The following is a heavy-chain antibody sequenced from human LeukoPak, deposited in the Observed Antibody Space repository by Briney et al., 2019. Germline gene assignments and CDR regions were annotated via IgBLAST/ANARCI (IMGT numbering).Heavy chain of an antibody. CDR3: ARDGGYDSSGYFSDY. CDR1: GGSISSYY. J-gene: IGHJ4*02. CDR2: IYYSGST. D-gene: IGHD3-22*01. Sequence: SSETLSLXCTVSGGSISSYYWSWIRQPPGKGLEWIGYIYYSGSTNYNPSLKSRVTISVDTSKNQFSLKLSSVTAADTAVYYCARDGGYDSSGYFSDYWGQGTLVTVSS. V-gene: IGHV4-59*01.